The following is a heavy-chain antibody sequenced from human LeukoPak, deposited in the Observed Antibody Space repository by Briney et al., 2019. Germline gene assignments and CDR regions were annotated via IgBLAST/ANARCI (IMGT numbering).Heavy chain of an antibody. CDR2: IYHSGST. Sequence: SGTLSLTCAVSGGSISSSNWWSWVRQPPGKGLEWIGEIYHSGSTNYNPSLKGRVTISVDKSKNQFSLKLSSVTAADTAVYYCARGGGIAVAGHDYWGQGTLVTVSS. CDR3: ARGGGIAVAGHDY. V-gene: IGHV4-4*02. D-gene: IGHD6-19*01. J-gene: IGHJ4*02. CDR1: GGSISSSNW.